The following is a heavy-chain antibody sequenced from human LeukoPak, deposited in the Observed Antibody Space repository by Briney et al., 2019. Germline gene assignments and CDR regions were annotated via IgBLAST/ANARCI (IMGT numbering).Heavy chain of an antibody. CDR2: IIPIFGTA. D-gene: IGHD4-17*01. Sequence: SVKVSCKASGGTFSSYAISWVRQAPGQGLEWMGRIIPIFGTANYAQKFQGRVTITTDESTSTAYMELSSLRSEDTAVYYCARDNYGDFNFDYWGQGTLVTVSS. CDR1: GGTFSSYA. CDR3: ARDNYGDFNFDY. J-gene: IGHJ4*02. V-gene: IGHV1-69*05.